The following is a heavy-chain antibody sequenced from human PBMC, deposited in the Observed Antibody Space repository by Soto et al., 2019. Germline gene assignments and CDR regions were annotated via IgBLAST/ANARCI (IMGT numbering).Heavy chain of an antibody. Sequence: VQLLESGGGLVQPGGSLRLSCAASGFTFSSYAMSWVRQAPGKGLEWVSVIRGSGDRTYYADSVKGRFTISRDNSKNTLYMQMITLRAEDTAVYYCAKQQGPGTPYYYAMDVWGQGTTVTVSS. V-gene: IGHV3-23*01. D-gene: IGHD1-1*01. J-gene: IGHJ6*02. CDR3: AKQQGPGTPYYYAMDV. CDR2: IRGSGDRT. CDR1: GFTFSSYA.